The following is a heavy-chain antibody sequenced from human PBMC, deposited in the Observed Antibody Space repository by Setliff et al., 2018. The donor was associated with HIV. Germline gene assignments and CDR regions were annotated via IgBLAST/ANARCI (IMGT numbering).Heavy chain of an antibody. Sequence: SETLSLTCTVSGGSISSSSYYWGWIRQPPGKGLEWIGSIYYGGSTYYNPSLKSRITISVDTSKNQFSLKLSPVTAADTAVYYCARHMVATSYYFDYWGQGTLVTVSS. D-gene: IGHD5-12*01. V-gene: IGHV4-39*07. CDR2: IYYGGST. CDR3: ARHMVATSYYFDY. J-gene: IGHJ4*02. CDR1: GGSISSSSYY.